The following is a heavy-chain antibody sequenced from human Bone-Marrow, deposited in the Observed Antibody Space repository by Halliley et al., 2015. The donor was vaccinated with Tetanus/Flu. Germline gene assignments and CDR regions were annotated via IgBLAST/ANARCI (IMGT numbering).Heavy chain of an antibody. V-gene: IGHV3-48*02. J-gene: IGHJ6*02. D-gene: IGHD6-13*01. Sequence: GLEWVSYISTGGDLISYADSGKGRFTISRDDAKGSLYMQLNSLRDDDTALYYCAREAHYSALDVWGQGTTVTVSS. CDR3: AREAHYSALDV. CDR2: ISTGGDLI.